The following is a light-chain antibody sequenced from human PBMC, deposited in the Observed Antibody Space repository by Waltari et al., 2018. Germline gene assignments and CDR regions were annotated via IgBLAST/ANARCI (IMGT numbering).Light chain of an antibody. CDR1: QNINSW. CDR3: QQYHTFYT. J-gene: IGKJ2*01. V-gene: IGKV1-5*03. Sequence: DIQMTPSPSTLSASVGDRVTITCRASQNINSWLAWYQQKPGKAPKLLNYKTSILEGGVPSKFSGVGSETEFTLTNSSLQPDDFATYYWQQYHTFYTFGQGTKLEIK. CDR2: KTS.